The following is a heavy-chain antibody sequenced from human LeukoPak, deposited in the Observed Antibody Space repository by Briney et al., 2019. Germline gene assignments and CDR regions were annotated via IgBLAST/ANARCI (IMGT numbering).Heavy chain of an antibody. V-gene: IGHV5-51*01. CDR2: IYPGDSET. J-gene: IGHJ4*02. CDR1: GYSFTSYW. Sequence: GESLKISCKGSGYSFTSYWIGWVRQMPGKGLEWMGIIYPGDSETRYSPSFQGQVTISADKSISTAYLQWSSLKASDTAMYYCARSSPTRGGWELLDYWGQGTLVTVSS. D-gene: IGHD1-7*01. CDR3: ARSSPTRGGWELLDY.